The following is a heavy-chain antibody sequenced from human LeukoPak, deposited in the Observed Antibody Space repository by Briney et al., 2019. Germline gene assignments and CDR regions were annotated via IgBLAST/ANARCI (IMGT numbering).Heavy chain of an antibody. J-gene: IGHJ4*02. Sequence: ASVKVSCKASGYIFTDYYLHWVRQAPGQGLEWMGWINPNSGGTNSSQKFQDRVTLTRDTSISTAYMELGSLRSDDTAIYYCARAYGSGSSYHPDYWGQGTLVTVSS. V-gene: IGHV1-2*02. CDR1: GYIFTDYY. CDR2: INPNSGGT. D-gene: IGHD3-10*01. CDR3: ARAYGSGSSYHPDY.